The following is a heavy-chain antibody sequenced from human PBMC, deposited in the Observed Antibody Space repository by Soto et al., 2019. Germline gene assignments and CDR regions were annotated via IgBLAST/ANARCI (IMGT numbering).Heavy chain of an antibody. D-gene: IGHD6-19*01. CDR2: IGTAGDT. V-gene: IGHV3-13*04. Sequence: EVQLVESGGGLVQPGGSLRLSCAASGFTFSSYDMHWVRQATGKGLEWVSAIGTAGDTYYPGSVKGRFTISRENAKNSLYLQMNSLRAGDTAVYYCAGAVAGTIDFDYWGQGTLVTVSS. CDR1: GFTFSSYD. J-gene: IGHJ4*02. CDR3: AGAVAGTIDFDY.